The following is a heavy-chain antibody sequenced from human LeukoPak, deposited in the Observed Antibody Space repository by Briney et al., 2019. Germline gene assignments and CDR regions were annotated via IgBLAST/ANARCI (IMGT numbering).Heavy chain of an antibody. CDR1: GFTFRNYV. CDR3: AKEGYYGSGSPPSLYFDY. J-gene: IGHJ4*02. V-gene: IGHV3-30*18. CDR2: TSSDLNVK. D-gene: IGHD3-10*01. Sequence: GGSLRLSCAASGFTFRNYVIHWVRQAPGKGLEWVAVTSSDLNVKLYADSVKGRFTISRDNSRSTLYLQMNSLRPEDTAIYYCAKEGYYGSGSPPSLYFDYWGQGTLVTVSS.